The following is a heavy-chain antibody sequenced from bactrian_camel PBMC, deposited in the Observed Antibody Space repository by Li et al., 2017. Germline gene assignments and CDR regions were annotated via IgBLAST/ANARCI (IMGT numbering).Heavy chain of an antibody. V-gene: IGHV3S26*01. D-gene: IGHD3*01. CDR2: LDSDGRT. J-gene: IGHJ6*01. CDR1: GYSTSSWF. CDR3: AADSPAFGVGGDCPLYPLFGF. Sequence: HVQLVESGGGSVQAGGSLRLSCVVSGYSTSSWFMIWFRQALGKEHGGVAALDSDGRTTYADSVKGRFTISEDKTKNTLYLEMNNLKPEDTGIYYCAADSPAFGVGGDCPLYPLFGFWGQGTQVTVS.